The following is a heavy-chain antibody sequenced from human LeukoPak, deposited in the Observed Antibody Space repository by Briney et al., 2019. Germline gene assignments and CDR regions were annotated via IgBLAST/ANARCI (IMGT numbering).Heavy chain of an antibody. D-gene: IGHD2-15*01. Sequence: ASVKVSCKASGGTFSSYAISWVRQAPGQGLEWMGGIIPIFGTANYAQKFQGRVTITADESTSTAYMELSSLRSEDTAVYYCAREKVVVAQSTGDYYYYGMDVWGQGTTVTVSS. CDR1: GGTFSSYA. V-gene: IGHV1-69*13. CDR2: IIPIFGTA. CDR3: AREKVVVAQSTGDYYYYGMDV. J-gene: IGHJ6*02.